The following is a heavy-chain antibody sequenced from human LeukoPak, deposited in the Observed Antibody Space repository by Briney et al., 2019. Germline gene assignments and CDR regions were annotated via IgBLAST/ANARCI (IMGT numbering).Heavy chain of an antibody. J-gene: IGHJ4*02. CDR3: ARKDGDG. CDR1: GGSISDYY. CDR2: IYNSGGT. Sequence: SETLSLTCTVSGGSISDYYWTWIRQSPGKGLEWIGSIYNSGGTNYNPSLKSRVTISVDTSKNQFSLKLTSVTAADTAVYYCARKDGDGWGQGTLVTVSS. D-gene: IGHD5-24*01. V-gene: IGHV4-59*01.